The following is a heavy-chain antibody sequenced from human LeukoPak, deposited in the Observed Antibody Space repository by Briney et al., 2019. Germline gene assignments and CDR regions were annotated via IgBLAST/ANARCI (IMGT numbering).Heavy chain of an antibody. CDR2: ISSSGSTI. Sequence: KPGGSLRLSCAASGFTFSDYYMSWIRQAPGKRLEWVSYISSSGSTIYYADSVKGRFTISRDNAKNSLYLQMNSLRAGDTAVHYCARGDGDQEYYFDYWGQGTLVTVSS. CDR1: GFTFSDYY. D-gene: IGHD4-17*01. J-gene: IGHJ4*02. V-gene: IGHV3-11*01. CDR3: ARGDGDQEYYFDY.